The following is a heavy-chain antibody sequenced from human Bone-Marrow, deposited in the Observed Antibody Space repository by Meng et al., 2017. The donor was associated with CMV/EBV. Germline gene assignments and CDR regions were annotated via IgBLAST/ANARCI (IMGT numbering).Heavy chain of an antibody. D-gene: IGHD3-9*01. CDR1: GGSISSSSYY. CDR2: IYYSGNT. CDR3: ARGPRHYDILTGYSNPEYFQH. J-gene: IGHJ1*01. Sequence: SETLSLTCTVSGGSISSSSYYWGWIRQPPGKGLEWIGSIYYSGNTYYKPSLKSRVTISVDRSKNQFSLKLSSVTAADTAVYYCARGPRHYDILTGYSNPEYFQHWGQGTLVTASS. V-gene: IGHV4-39*01.